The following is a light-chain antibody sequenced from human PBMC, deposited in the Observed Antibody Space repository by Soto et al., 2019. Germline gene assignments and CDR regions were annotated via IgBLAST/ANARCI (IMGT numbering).Light chain of an antibody. J-gene: IGKJ3*01. CDR1: QDISNY. V-gene: IGKV1-33*01. CDR3: QQYDNLPPFT. Sequence: DIQMTQSPSSLSASVGDRVTITCQASQDISNYLNWYQQKPGKAPKLLIYDASNLETGVPSRFSGSGSGTDFTLTISSLHPEDIATYYCQQYDNLPPFTFGPGTKVDIK. CDR2: DAS.